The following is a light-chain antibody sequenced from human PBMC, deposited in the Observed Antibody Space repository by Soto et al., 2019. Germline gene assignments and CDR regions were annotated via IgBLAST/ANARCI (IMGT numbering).Light chain of an antibody. CDR1: QSIKNNY. Sequence: EIVLTQSPGPLSLCLGGRATLSCRASQSIKNNYLAWYQQKPGQAPRLLLFGASNRATDISDRFSGSGSGTDFTLTISRLEPEDFAVYYCQQYGSKPWTFGQGTEVEVK. CDR3: QQYGSKPWT. CDR2: GAS. J-gene: IGKJ1*01. V-gene: IGKV3-20*01.